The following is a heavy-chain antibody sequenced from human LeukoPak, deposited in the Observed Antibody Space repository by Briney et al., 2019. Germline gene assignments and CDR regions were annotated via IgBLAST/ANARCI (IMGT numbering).Heavy chain of an antibody. J-gene: IGHJ4*02. CDR1: GSTFSSYW. CDR3: AREYSSSWYSIYFDY. CDR2: INSDGSST. V-gene: IGHV3-74*01. Sequence: PGGSLRLSCAASGSTFSSYWMHWVRQAPGKGLVWVSRINSDGSSTSYADSVKGRFTISRDNAKNTLYVQMNSLRAEDTAVYYCAREYSSSWYSIYFDYWGQGTLVTASS. D-gene: IGHD6-13*01.